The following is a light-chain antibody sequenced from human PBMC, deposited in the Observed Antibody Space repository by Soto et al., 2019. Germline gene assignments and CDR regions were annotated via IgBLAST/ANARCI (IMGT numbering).Light chain of an antibody. V-gene: IGKV3-20*01. Sequence: EIVLTQSPGTLSLSPGDRATLSCRASQSVATTYLAWYQQKPGQAPRLLIYGTSSRATGVPDRFSGSGSGTDFTLTISRLESEDFAVYYCQQYGGLPVTFGGGTKVEIK. J-gene: IGKJ4*01. CDR2: GTS. CDR3: QQYGGLPVT. CDR1: QSVATTY.